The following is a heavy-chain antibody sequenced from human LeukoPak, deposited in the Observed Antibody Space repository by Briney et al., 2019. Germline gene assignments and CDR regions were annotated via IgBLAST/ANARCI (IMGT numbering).Heavy chain of an antibody. D-gene: IGHD2-15*01. CDR1: GFTFSSYA. Sequence: GGSLRLSCAASGFTFSSYAMTWVRQAPGKGLEWVSAISGSGGNTYYANSVKGRFTISRDNSKNTLYLQMNSLRAEDTAVYYCAKQVVAGYYFDYWGQGTLVTVSS. J-gene: IGHJ4*02. CDR2: ISGSGGNT. CDR3: AKQVVAGYYFDY. V-gene: IGHV3-23*01.